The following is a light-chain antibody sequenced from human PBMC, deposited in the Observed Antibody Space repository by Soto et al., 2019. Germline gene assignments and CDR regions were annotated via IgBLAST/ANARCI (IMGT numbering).Light chain of an antibody. CDR3: PQHNNYSST. CDR2: DAS. CDR1: QSISSW. J-gene: IGKJ1*01. V-gene: IGKV1-5*01. Sequence: DMGMSESPSPLRASIENRVTITCRASQSISSWLAWYQQKPGKAPKLLIYDASSLESGVPSRFSGSGSGTEFTLTTCSLDPDSLESYYCPQHNNYSSTSAEGTKVDIK.